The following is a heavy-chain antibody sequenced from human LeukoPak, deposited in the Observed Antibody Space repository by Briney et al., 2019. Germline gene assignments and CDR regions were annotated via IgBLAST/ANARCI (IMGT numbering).Heavy chain of an antibody. CDR3: AREPNDYYGSGSPFDY. CDR2: IYTSGST. V-gene: IGHV4-4*07. D-gene: IGHD3-10*01. Sequence: SETLSLTCAVYGGSISSYYWSWIRQPAGKGLEWIGRIYTSGSTNYNPSLKSRVTMSVDTSKNQFSLKLSSVTAADTAVYYCAREPNDYYGSGSPFDYWGQGTLVTVSS. J-gene: IGHJ4*02. CDR1: GGSISSYY.